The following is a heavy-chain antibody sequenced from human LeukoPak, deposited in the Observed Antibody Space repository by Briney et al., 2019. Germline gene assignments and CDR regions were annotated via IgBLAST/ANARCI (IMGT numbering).Heavy chain of an antibody. CDR1: GGSISSGDYY. V-gene: IGHV4-30-4*01. CDR2: IYYSGST. D-gene: IGHD2-2*01. Sequence: SETLSLTCTVSGGSISSGDYYWSWIRHPQGKALEWIGYIYYSGSTYYNPSLKSRVTISVDTSKNQFSLKLSSVTAADTAVYYCARDCSSTSCYYYWGQGTLVTVSS. J-gene: IGHJ4*02. CDR3: ARDCSSTSCYYY.